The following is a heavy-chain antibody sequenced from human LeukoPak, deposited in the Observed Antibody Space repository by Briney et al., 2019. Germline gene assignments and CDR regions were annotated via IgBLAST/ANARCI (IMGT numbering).Heavy chain of an antibody. CDR2: IYFSGTT. V-gene: IGHV4-39*07. CDR3: AREATYSGSYWRAGYFDY. J-gene: IGHJ4*02. Sequence: SETLSLTCTVSGGSISSSSYYWGWIRQPPGKGLEWIGSIYFSGTTYYNPSLQSRVTISVDTAKNQFSLKVTSVTAADTAAYYCAREATYSGSYWRAGYFDYWGQGTLVTVSS. D-gene: IGHD1-26*01. CDR1: GGSISSSSYY.